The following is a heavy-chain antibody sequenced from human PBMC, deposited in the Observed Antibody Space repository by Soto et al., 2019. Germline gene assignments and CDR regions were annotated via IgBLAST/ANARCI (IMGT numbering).Heavy chain of an antibody. J-gene: IGHJ5*02. CDR2: IIPIFGTA. CDR3: ARGVVRTGVTAIPWWFDP. D-gene: IGHD2-21*02. CDR1: GGTFSSYA. V-gene: IGHV1-69*13. Sequence: SVKVSCKASGGTFSSYAISWVRQAPGQGLEWMGGIIPIFGTANYAQKFQGRVTITADESTSTAYMELSSLRSEDTAVYCCARGVVRTGVTAIPWWFDPWGQGTLVTVSS.